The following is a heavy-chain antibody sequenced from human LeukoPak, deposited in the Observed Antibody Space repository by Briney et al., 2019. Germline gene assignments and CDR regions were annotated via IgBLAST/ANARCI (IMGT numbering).Heavy chain of an antibody. CDR1: GGSFSGYY. Sequence: SETLSLTCAVYGGSFSGYYWSWIRQPPGKGLGWIGEINHSGSTNYNPSLNSRVTISVDTSKNQFSLRLSSVTAADTAIYYCARAVSGRFDYWGQGTLVTVSS. V-gene: IGHV4-34*01. J-gene: IGHJ4*02. CDR3: ARAVSGRFDY. CDR2: INHSGST. D-gene: IGHD6-19*01.